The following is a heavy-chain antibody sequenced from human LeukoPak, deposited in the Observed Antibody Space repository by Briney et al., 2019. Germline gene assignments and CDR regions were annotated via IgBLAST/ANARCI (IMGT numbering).Heavy chain of an antibody. D-gene: IGHD3-16*01. CDR1: GDSVSSNSAA. J-gene: IGHJ4*02. Sequence: SQTLSLTCAISGDSVSSNSAAWNWFRQSPSRGLEWLGRTFYTSKWFNDYAVSVKSRITINPDTSKNQFSLQLNSVTPEDTAVYYCARSRYYDYSGYFDYWGQGTLVTVSS. V-gene: IGHV6-1*01. CDR3: ARSRYYDYSGYFDY. CDR2: TFYTSKWFN.